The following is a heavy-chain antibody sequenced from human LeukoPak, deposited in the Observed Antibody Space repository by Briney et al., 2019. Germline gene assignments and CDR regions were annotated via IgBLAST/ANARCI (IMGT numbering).Heavy chain of an antibody. Sequence: SETLSLTCTGSSFSISRDYWTWIRQPAGKELEWIGLISSTGSTNYNPSLNSRVTMSVDTATNQFSLKLSSVTAADTAVYFCARGLLTYYYARDGPPPSLNYYFDYWGLGIQVTVSS. CDR2: ISSTGST. D-gene: IGHD3-10*02. V-gene: IGHV4-4*07. CDR3: ARGLLTYYYARDGPPPSLNYYFDY. CDR1: SFSISRDY. J-gene: IGHJ4*02.